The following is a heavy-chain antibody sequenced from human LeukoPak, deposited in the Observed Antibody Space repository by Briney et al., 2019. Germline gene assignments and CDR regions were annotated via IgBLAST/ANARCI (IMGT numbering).Heavy chain of an antibody. Sequence: GGSLRLSCAASGFTFSSYWMSWVRQAPGKGLEWVANIKQDGSEKYYVDSVKGRFTISRDNAKNSLYLQMNSLRAEDTAVYYCAREYQLPEPYGMDVWGQGTTVTVSS. V-gene: IGHV3-7*01. CDR3: AREYQLPEPYGMDV. D-gene: IGHD2-2*01. J-gene: IGHJ6*02. CDR1: GFTFSSYW. CDR2: IKQDGSEK.